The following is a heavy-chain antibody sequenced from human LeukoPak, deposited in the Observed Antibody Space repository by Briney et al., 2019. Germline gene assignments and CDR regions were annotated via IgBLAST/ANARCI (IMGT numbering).Heavy chain of an antibody. CDR3: ARPGTASGNDAFDI. V-gene: IGHV4-30-4*08. Sequence: TLSLTCTVSGGSISSGDYYWSWIRQPPGKCLEWIGYIYYSGSTYYNPSLKSRVTISVDTSKNQFSLKLSSVTAADTAVYYCARPGTASGNDAFDIWGQGTMVTVSS. J-gene: IGHJ3*02. CDR1: GGSISSGDYY. CDR2: IYYSGST. D-gene: IGHD4-23*01.